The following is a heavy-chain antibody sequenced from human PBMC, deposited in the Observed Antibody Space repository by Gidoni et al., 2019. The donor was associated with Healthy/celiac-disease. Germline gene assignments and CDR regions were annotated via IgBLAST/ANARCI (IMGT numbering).Heavy chain of an antibody. CDR2: ISAYNGNT. D-gene: IGHD3-9*01. CDR1: GYTFTSYG. CDR3: AREVYYDILTGYERGWFDP. J-gene: IGHJ5*02. Sequence: QVQLVQSGAEVKKPGASAKVSCKASGYTFTSYGISWVRQAPGQGLEWMGWISAYNGNTNYAQKLQGRVTMTTDTSTSTAYMELRSLRSDDTAVYYCAREVYYDILTGYERGWFDPWGQGTLVTVSS. V-gene: IGHV1-18*01.